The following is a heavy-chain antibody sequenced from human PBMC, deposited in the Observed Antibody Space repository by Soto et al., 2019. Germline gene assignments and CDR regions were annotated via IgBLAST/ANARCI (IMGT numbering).Heavy chain of an antibody. Sequence: EVQLVASGGGLVQPGGSLRLSCAASGFTVSSKYMSWVRQAPGKGLEWVSLIQSGGSTYYSGYVKGRITISRDNSEKTLSLQMKSLRVEDTAVYYCTRDDVHCSGRSSYGVRVDVCCKWTKVTVSA. CDR1: GFTVSSKY. CDR3: TRDDVHCSGRSSYGVRVDV. V-gene: IGHV3-66*01. J-gene: IGHJ6*04. CDR2: IQSGGST. D-gene: IGHD2-15*01.